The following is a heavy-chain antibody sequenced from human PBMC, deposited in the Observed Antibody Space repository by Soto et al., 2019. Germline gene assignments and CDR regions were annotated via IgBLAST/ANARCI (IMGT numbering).Heavy chain of an antibody. D-gene: IGHD6-19*01. V-gene: IGHV1-2*02. Sequence: ASVEVSCRASGYTFTGYYMHWVRQAPGQGLEWMGWINPNSGGTNYAQKFQGRVTMTRDTSISTAYMELSRLRSDDTAVYYCARGLQWLVLYFDYWGQGTLVTVSS. J-gene: IGHJ4*02. CDR3: ARGLQWLVLYFDY. CDR1: GYTFTGYY. CDR2: INPNSGGT.